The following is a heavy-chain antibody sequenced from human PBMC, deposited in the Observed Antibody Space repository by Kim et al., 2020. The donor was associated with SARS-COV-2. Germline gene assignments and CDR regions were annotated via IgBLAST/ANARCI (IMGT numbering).Heavy chain of an antibody. D-gene: IGHD1-26*01. CDR1: GFTFSSYG. CDR2: IWYDGSNK. Sequence: GGSLRLSCAASGFTFSSYGMHWVRQAPGNGLEWVAVIWYDGSNKYYADSVKGRFTISRDNSKNTLYLQMNSLRAEDTAVYYCARDGGIVGATDGLGDYWGQGTLVTVSS. CDR3: ARDGGIVGATDGLGDY. V-gene: IGHV3-33*01. J-gene: IGHJ4*02.